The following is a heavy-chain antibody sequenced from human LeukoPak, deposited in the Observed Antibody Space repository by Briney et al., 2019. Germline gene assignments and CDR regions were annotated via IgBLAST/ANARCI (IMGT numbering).Heavy chain of an antibody. Sequence: SETLSLTCTVSGGSISSYYWSWIRQPPGKGLEWIGYIYYSGSTNYNPSLKSRVTISVDTSKNQFSLKLSSVTAADTAVYYCAREVWFGEPHAFDIWGQGTMVTVSS. CDR2: IYYSGST. V-gene: IGHV4-59*01. J-gene: IGHJ3*02. D-gene: IGHD3-10*01. CDR1: GGSISSYY. CDR3: AREVWFGEPHAFDI.